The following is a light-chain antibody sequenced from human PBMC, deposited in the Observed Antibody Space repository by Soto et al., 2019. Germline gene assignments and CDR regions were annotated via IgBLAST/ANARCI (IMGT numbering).Light chain of an antibody. V-gene: IGKV1-33*01. J-gene: IGKJ2*01. CDR2: DAS. CDR1: QDISNS. CDR3: PQCHNLPPHT. Sequence: DIQMTQSPSSLSASVGDRVTITCQASQDISNSLNWYQQKPGKAPKLLIYDASKLETGVPSRFSGSGSGTDFTFTISSLQPEDIATYYCPQCHNLPPHTFGQGTKLEI.